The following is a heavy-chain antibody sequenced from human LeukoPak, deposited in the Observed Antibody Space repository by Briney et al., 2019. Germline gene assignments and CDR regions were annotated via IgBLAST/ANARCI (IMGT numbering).Heavy chain of an antibody. CDR2: IIPILGIA. CDR3: ARNLNYYGSGSYSDY. CDR1: GGTFSSYA. V-gene: IGHV1-69*04. D-gene: IGHD3-10*01. Sequence: SVTVSCKASGGTFSSYAISWVRQAPGQGLEWMGRIIPILGIANYAQKFQGRVTITADKSTSTAYMELSSLRSEDTAVYYCARNLNYYGSGSYSDYWGQGTLVTVSS. J-gene: IGHJ4*02.